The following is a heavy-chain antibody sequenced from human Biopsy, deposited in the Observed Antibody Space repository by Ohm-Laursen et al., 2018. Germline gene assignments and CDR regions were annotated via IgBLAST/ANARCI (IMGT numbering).Heavy chain of an antibody. CDR2: INVYSNKK. Sequence: LSLTCAAFEFTFSGYSMNWVRQAPGRRLEWVSYINVYSNKKYYADSVKGRFIVSRDNDKNSLYLQMNSLRAEDTAVYHCARSPGRDRMDVWGQGTTVIVSS. CDR3: ARSPGRDRMDV. J-gene: IGHJ6*02. D-gene: IGHD1-14*01. CDR1: EFTFSGYS. V-gene: IGHV3-48*04.